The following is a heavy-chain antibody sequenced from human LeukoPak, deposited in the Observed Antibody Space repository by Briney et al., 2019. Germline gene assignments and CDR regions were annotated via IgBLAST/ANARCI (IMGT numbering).Heavy chain of an antibody. J-gene: IGHJ3*01. CDR2: ISGSGSKT. V-gene: IGHV3-23*01. CDR3: AKWGGIVVGNHPKTAFDF. CDR1: GFTFSNYG. D-gene: IGHD3-22*01. Sequence: GGSLRLSCTASGFTFSNYGMSWVRQAPGKVLEWVSAISGSGSKTYYAAAVKGRFTISRDNSKNTLYLQMNSLRADDTAVYYCAKWGGIVVGNHPKTAFDFWVQGTMVTVSS.